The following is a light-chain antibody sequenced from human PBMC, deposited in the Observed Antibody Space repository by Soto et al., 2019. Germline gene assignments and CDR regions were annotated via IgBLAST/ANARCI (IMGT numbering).Light chain of an antibody. CDR1: QGVSSN. CDR3: HHYDSSPPFP. J-gene: IGKJ3*01. Sequence: EVVLTQSPSTLSVSPGERATLSCRASQGVSSNLAWYQQKPGQSPRLLIYDASTRATGFPARFSGGGSGTEFTLNISSLQSEDSAVYYCHHYDSSPPFPFGPGTKVQI. CDR2: DAS. V-gene: IGKV3-15*01.